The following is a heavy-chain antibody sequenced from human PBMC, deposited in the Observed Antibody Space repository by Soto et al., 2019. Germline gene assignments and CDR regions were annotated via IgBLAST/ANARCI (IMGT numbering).Heavy chain of an antibody. CDR1: GFTFSSYA. CDR3: ANGPGGRYDSSGYDAFDI. Sequence: GSLRLSCAASGFTFSSYAMHWVRQAPGKGLEWVAVISYDGSNKYYADSVKGRFTISRDNSKNTLYLQMNSLRAEDTAVYYCANGPGGRYDSSGYDAFDIWGQGTMVTVSS. CDR2: ISYDGSNK. D-gene: IGHD3-22*01. V-gene: IGHV3-30-3*01. J-gene: IGHJ3*02.